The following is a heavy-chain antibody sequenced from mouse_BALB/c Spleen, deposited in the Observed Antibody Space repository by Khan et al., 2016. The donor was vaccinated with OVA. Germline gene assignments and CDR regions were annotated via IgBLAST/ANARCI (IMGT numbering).Heavy chain of an antibody. CDR3: TRLAYYYDSEGFAY. J-gene: IGHJ3*01. CDR1: GFTFSTYG. V-gene: IGHV5-6*02. CDR2: VSTGGTYT. D-gene: IGHD1-1*01. Sequence: EVKLEESGGDLVKPGGSLKLSCVASGFTFSTYGMSWVRQAPDKRLEWVATVSTGGTYTYYPDSVKGRFTISRDNAKNTLYLQMSGLRSEDTAMFFCTRLAYYYDSEGFAYWGQGTLVTVS.